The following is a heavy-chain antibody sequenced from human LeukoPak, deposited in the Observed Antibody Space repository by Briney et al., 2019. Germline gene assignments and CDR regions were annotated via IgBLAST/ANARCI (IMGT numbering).Heavy chain of an antibody. CDR2: IIPIFGTA. V-gene: IGHV1-69*05. J-gene: IGHJ4*02. Sequence: ASVKVSCKASGGTFISYAISWVRQAPGQGLEWMGGIIPIFGTANYAQKFQGRATITTDESTSTAYMELSSLRSEHTAVYYCARAHVGYCSGGSCYGYDWGQRTLVTVSS. CDR3: ARAHVGYCSGGSCYGYD. CDR1: GGTFISYA. D-gene: IGHD2-15*01.